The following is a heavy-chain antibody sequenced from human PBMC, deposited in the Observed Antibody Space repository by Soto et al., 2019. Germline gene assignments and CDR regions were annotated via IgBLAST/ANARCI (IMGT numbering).Heavy chain of an antibody. CDR2: IIPILGIA. V-gene: IGHV1-69*02. Sequence: ASVKVACKPSEGTFSTWTTTWVRQAPGQGLEWRGRIIPILGIANYAQKFQGRVSMTIDTSTTTAYMELRSLTSDDTAVYYCAKNGQPPYYYSGPDVWGQGTKVTVSS. CDR3: AKNGQPPYYYSGPDV. D-gene: IGHD2-8*01. J-gene: IGHJ6*02. CDR1: EGTFSTWT.